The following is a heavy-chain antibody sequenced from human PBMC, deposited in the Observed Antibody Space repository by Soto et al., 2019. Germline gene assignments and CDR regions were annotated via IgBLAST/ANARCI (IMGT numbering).Heavy chain of an antibody. CDR2: IANDGNNE. CDR1: GFTFSSYT. D-gene: IGHD1-26*01. J-gene: IGHJ4*02. CDR3: ATKTVGEPRKLES. V-gene: IGHV3-30-3*01. Sequence: QVQLVESGGGVVQPGRSLRLSCAASGFTFSSYTMHWVRQAPGKGLEWVAIIANDGNNEHYADSVKGRFTISRDNSKNRLYLQMNGLRAEDTAIYYCATKTVGEPRKLESWGQGTLVTVSS.